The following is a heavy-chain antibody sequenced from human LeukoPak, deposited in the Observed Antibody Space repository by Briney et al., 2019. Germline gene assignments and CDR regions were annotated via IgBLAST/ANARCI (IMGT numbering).Heavy chain of an antibody. V-gene: IGHV4-39*07. CDR1: GGSISSSSYY. D-gene: IGHD6-13*01. J-gene: IGHJ5*02. CDR2: IYYSGST. CDR3: ARDRIRVSPNWFDP. Sequence: ASETLSLTCTVSGGSISSSSYYWGWIRQPPGKGLEWIGSIYYSGSTYYNPSLKSRVTISVDTSKNQFSLKLSSVTAADTAVYYCARDRIRVSPNWFDPWGQETLVTVSS.